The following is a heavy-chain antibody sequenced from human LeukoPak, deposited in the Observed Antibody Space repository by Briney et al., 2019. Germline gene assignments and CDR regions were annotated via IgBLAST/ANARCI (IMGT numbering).Heavy chain of an antibody. J-gene: IGHJ6*03. V-gene: IGHV1-18*01. CDR1: GYTFTSYG. D-gene: IGHD1-1*01. CDR2: ISAYNGNT. CDR3: ARSPWNDRYYYYMDV. Sequence: GASVKVSCKASGYTFTSYGISWVRQAPGQGLEWMGWISAYNGNTNYAQKLQGRVTMTTDTSTSTACMELRSLRSDDTAVYYCARSPWNDRYYYYMDVWGKGTTVTVSS.